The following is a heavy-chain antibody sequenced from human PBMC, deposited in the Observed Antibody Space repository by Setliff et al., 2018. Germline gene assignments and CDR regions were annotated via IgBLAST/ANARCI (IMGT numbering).Heavy chain of an antibody. CDR3: ARVDFTMIQGVLGL. Sequence: SETLSLTCTVYGVSFSDYYWGWVRQSPGKGLDWIGEINHSGTTNYDPSLEGRISISVDMSKNQFSMKLTSVTAADTAVYYCARVDFTMIQGVLGLWGQGTLVTVS. CDR1: GVSFSDYY. CDR2: INHSGTT. D-gene: IGHD3-10*01. J-gene: IGHJ1*01. V-gene: IGHV4-34*10.